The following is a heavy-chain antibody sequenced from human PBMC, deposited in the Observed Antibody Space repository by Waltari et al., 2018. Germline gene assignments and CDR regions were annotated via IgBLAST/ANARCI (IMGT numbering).Heavy chain of an antibody. J-gene: IGHJ6*02. CDR1: GGSFSGYY. CDR3: VRLEDCSGPGGNCYSGDSFALDV. Sequence: QVQLQQWGAGLLQPSETLSLTCAVYGGSFSGYYWVWLRPSPGKGLEWIGEINHAGNRNYNPSLRSRVTMLVDTSRSQFSLKLSSMTAADTALYYCVRLEDCSGPGGNCYSGDSFALDVWGQGTTVTVS. CDR2: INHAGNR. D-gene: IGHD2-8*02. V-gene: IGHV4-34*02.